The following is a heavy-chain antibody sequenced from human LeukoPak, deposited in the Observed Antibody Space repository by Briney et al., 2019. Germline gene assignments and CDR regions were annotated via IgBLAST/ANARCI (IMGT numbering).Heavy chain of an antibody. CDR1: GGSISSSNW. D-gene: IGHD2/OR15-2a*01. V-gene: IGHV4-4*02. CDR2: IYHSGST. Sequence: SGTLSLTCAVSGGSISSSNWWSWIRQPPGKGLEWIGEIYHSGSTNYNPSLKSRVTISVDKSKNQFSLKLSSVTAADTAVYYCARLRNSLRGGNWFDPWGQGTLVTVSS. CDR3: ARLRNSLRGGNWFDP. J-gene: IGHJ5*02.